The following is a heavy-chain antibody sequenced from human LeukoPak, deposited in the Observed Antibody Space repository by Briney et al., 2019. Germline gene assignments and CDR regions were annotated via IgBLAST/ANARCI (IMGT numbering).Heavy chain of an antibody. CDR1: GFTFSSYA. D-gene: IGHD2/OR15-2a*01. V-gene: IGHV3-30-3*01. Sequence: PGGSLRLSCAASGFTFSSYAMHWVRQAPGKGLEWVAVISYDGSNKYYADSVKGRFTISRDNSKNTLYLQMNSLRAEDTAVYYCAGTILSGAFDIWGQGTMVTVSS. CDR2: ISYDGSNK. CDR3: AGTILSGAFDI. J-gene: IGHJ3*02.